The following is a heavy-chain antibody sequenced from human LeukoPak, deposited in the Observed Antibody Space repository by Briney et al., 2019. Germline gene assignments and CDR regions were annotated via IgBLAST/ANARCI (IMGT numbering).Heavy chain of an antibody. Sequence: ASVKVSCKASGYTFTSYDINWVRQATGQGLEWMGWMNPNSGNTGYAQKFQGRVTMTRNTSISTAYMELSSLKSEDTAVYYCARDPSGYSSRLFAGGDYWGQGTLVTVSS. V-gene: IGHV1-8*01. CDR2: MNPNSGNT. CDR3: ARDPSGYSSRLFAGGDY. J-gene: IGHJ4*02. CDR1: GYTFTSYD. D-gene: IGHD6-13*01.